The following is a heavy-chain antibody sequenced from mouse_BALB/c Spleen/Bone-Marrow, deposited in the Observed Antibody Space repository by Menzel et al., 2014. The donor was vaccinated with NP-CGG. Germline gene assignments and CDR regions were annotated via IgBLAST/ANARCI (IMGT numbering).Heavy chain of an antibody. D-gene: IGHD2-14*01. CDR1: GFSLTTYG. V-gene: IGHV2-9*02. J-gene: IGHJ2*01. Sequence: VMLVESGPGLVAPSQSLSITCTVSGFSLTTYGIHWVRQPPGKGLEWLGVIWAGGTTIYNSTLMSRLSISKDTSKSQVLLKRNSLQTDDTAIYYCAREGAYYRYIDYWGQGTTLTVSS. CDR3: AREGAYYRYIDY. CDR2: IWAGGTT.